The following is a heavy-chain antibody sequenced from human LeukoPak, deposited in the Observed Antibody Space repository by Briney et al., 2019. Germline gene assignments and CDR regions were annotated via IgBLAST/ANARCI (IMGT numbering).Heavy chain of an antibody. CDR1: GYSISSSNW. D-gene: IGHD3-10*01. CDR2: IYYSGSI. J-gene: IGHJ6*03. CDR3: ARGFYGSGSYTPPYYYMDV. V-gene: IGHV4-28*05. Sequence: PSETLSLTCAVSGYSISSSNWWGWIRQPPGKGLEWIGYIYYSGSIYYNPSLKSRVTMSVDTSKNQFSLKLSSVTAVDTAVYYCARGFYGSGSYTPPYYYMDVWGKGTTVTISS.